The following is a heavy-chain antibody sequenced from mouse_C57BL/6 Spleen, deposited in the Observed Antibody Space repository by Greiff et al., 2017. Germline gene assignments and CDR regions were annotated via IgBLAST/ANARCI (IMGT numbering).Heavy chain of an antibody. Sequence: VQLKESVAELVRPGASVKLSCTASGFNIKNTYMHWVKQRPEQGLEWIGRIDPANGNTKYAPKFQGKATITADTSSNTAYLQLSSLTSEDTAIYYCARSGFTTVVADWYFDVWGTGTTVTVSS. V-gene: IGHV14-3*01. D-gene: IGHD1-1*01. J-gene: IGHJ1*03. CDR2: IDPANGNT. CDR3: ARSGFTTVVADWYFDV. CDR1: GFNIKNTY.